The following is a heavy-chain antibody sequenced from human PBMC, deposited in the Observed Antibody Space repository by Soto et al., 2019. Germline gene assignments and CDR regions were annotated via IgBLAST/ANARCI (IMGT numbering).Heavy chain of an antibody. Sequence: QVQLVQSGTVVQRRGASVKVSCQASGGTFSSHGMAWVRQAPGQGLEWMGGIIPTFGTPTYAAKFQGRVTITADKSTDTAYMELSSLRSEDTGVYYCASERSDQYCDVWGQGTLITVSS. D-gene: IGHD2-21*01. V-gene: IGHV1-69*06. CDR2: IIPTFGTP. J-gene: IGHJ4*02. CDR3: ASERSDQYCDV. CDR1: GGTFSSHG.